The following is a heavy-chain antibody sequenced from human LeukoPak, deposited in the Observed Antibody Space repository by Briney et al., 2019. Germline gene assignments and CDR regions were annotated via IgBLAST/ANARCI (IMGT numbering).Heavy chain of an antibody. J-gene: IGHJ6*02. CDR2: IYYSGST. CDR3: AGGYPYYYGMDV. V-gene: IGHV4-59*01. D-gene: IGHD3-22*01. CDR1: GGSISSYY. Sequence: PSETLSLTCTVSGGSISSYYWSWIRQPPGKGLEYIGYIYYSGSTNYNPSLKSRVTISVDTSNKQFSLKLSSVTAADTAVYYCAGGYPYYYGMDVWGQGTTVTVS.